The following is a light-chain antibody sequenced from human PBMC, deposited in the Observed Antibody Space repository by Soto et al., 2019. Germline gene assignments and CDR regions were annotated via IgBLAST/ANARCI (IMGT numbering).Light chain of an antibody. Sequence: QSALTQPASVSGSLGQSITISCTGTSSDVGGYNYVSWYQQHPGKAPKLMIYEVSNRPSGVSNRFSGSKSGNTASLTVSGLQAEDEADYYCSSYTGSNIYVLFGGGTKLTVL. V-gene: IGLV2-14*01. CDR1: SSDVGGYNY. J-gene: IGLJ2*01. CDR2: EVS. CDR3: SSYTGSNIYVL.